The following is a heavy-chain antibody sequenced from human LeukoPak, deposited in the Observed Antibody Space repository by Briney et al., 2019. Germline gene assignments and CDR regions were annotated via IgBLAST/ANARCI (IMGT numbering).Heavy chain of an antibody. D-gene: IGHD2-21*02. CDR3: ARDSRNLAYCGGDCYSYDY. J-gene: IGHJ4*02. V-gene: IGHV3-21*01. CDR1: GFTFSSYS. CDR2: ISSSSSYI. Sequence: PGGSLRLSCAASGFTFSSYSMNWVRQAPGKGLEWVSSISSSSSYIYYADSVKGRFTISRDNAKNSLYLQMNGLRAEDTAVYYCARDSRNLAYCGGDCYSYDYWGQGTLVTVSS.